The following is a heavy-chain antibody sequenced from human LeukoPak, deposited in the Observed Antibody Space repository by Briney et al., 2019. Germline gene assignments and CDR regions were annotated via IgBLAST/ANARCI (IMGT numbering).Heavy chain of an antibody. CDR2: ISAYNGNT. CDR1: GFTFTSYD. Sequence: GASVKVSCKASGFTFTSYDINWVRQAPGQGLEWMGWISAYNGNTNYAQKLQGRVTMTTDTSTSTAYMELRSLRSDDTAVYYCARLYGDYVGYYFDYWGQGTLVTVSS. D-gene: IGHD4-17*01. V-gene: IGHV1-18*01. J-gene: IGHJ4*02. CDR3: ARLYGDYVGYYFDY.